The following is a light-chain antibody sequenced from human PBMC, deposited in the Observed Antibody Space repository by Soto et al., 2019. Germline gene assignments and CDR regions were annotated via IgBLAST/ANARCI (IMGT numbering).Light chain of an antibody. V-gene: IGKV1-39*01. Sequence: DIQMTQSPSSLSASVGDRVTITCRASQSISSYLNWYQKKPGKAPKLLIYAASSLQSGVPSRFSGSGSGTYFTLTISSLQPEDFATYYCQQSYSTPYTFGQGTKLEIK. CDR1: QSISSY. CDR3: QQSYSTPYT. J-gene: IGKJ2*01. CDR2: AAS.